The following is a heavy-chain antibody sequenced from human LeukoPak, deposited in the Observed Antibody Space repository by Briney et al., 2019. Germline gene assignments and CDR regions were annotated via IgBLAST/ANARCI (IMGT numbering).Heavy chain of an antibody. CDR1: GGTFGSYA. Sequence: ASVKVSCKASGGTFGSYAISWVRQAPGQGLEWMGGIIPIFGTANYAQKFQGRVTITADKSTSTAYMELSSLRSEDTAVYYCARVSSGWYPDYWGQGTLVTVSS. J-gene: IGHJ4*02. V-gene: IGHV1-69*06. CDR3: ARVSSGWYPDY. CDR2: IIPIFGTA. D-gene: IGHD6-19*01.